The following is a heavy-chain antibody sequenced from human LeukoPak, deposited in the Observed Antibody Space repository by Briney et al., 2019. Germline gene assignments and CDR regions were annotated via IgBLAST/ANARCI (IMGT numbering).Heavy chain of an antibody. V-gene: IGHV4-59*01. CDR3: AGASRVRLDY. CDR2: IYNSGST. Sequence: PSVTLSLTCTVSGGSISSNYWSWIRQPPGKGLEWIGYIYNSGSTIYNPSLKSRVTISVDTSKNQFSLKLSSVTAADTAVYYCAGASRVRLDYWGQGTLVTVSS. J-gene: IGHJ4*02. CDR1: GGSISSNY. D-gene: IGHD4/OR15-4a*01.